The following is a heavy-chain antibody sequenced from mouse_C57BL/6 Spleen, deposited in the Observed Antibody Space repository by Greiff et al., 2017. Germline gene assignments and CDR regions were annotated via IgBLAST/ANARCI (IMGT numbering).Heavy chain of an antibody. J-gene: IGHJ4*01. CDR2: IDPSDSYT. CDR1: GYTFTSYW. D-gene: IGHD1-1*01. V-gene: IGHV1-69*01. Sequence: QVQLQQPGAELVMPGASVKLSCKASGYTFTSYWMHWVKQRPGQGLEWIGEIDPSDSYTTYNQKFKGKSTLTVDKSSSTAYMQLSSLTSEDSAVYYCARGDYYGSSSYAMDYWGQGTSVTVSS. CDR3: ARGDYYGSSSYAMDY.